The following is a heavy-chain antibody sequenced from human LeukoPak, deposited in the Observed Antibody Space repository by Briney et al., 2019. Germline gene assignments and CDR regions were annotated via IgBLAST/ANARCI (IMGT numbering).Heavy chain of an antibody. D-gene: IGHD3-10*01. Sequence: GGSLRLSCTASGFTFNNYGMHWVRQAPGKGLEWVAVISYDGSNKYYADSVKGRFTISRDNSKNTLYLQMNSLRAEDTAVYYCARVFHYGSGSGPHDYWGQGTLVTVSS. CDR2: ISYDGSNK. V-gene: IGHV3-30*19. CDR1: GFTFNNYG. CDR3: ARVFHYGSGSGPHDY. J-gene: IGHJ4*02.